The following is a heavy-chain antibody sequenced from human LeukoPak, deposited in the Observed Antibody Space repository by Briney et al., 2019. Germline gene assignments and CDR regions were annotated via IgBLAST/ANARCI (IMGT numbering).Heavy chain of an antibody. V-gene: IGHV3-15*07. CDR1: GIIFNNVW. CDR2: IKSGSDGGTT. Sequence: PGGSLRLSCAASGIIFNNVWMNWVRQAPGKGLEWVARIKSGSDGGTTDYAAPVKGRFTISRDDSKNTLYLQMNSLKTDDTALYYCTTRRVDTGVVTGDFWGQGTLVTVSS. J-gene: IGHJ4*02. CDR3: TTRRVDTGVVTGDF. D-gene: IGHD2-21*02.